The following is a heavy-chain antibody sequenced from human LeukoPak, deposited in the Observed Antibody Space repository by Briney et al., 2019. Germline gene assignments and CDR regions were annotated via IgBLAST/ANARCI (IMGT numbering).Heavy chain of an antibody. D-gene: IGHD5-12*01. Sequence: ASVKVSCKASGYTFTDYYVHWVRQAPGQVLEWMGWINPNSGGTNFAQKFQGRVTMTRDTSVSTAYMELSRLRSDDTAVYFCARVQYSGNDFGAFDLWGQGTMVTVSS. CDR1: GYTFTDYY. CDR2: INPNSGGT. CDR3: ARVQYSGNDFGAFDL. J-gene: IGHJ3*01. V-gene: IGHV1-2*02.